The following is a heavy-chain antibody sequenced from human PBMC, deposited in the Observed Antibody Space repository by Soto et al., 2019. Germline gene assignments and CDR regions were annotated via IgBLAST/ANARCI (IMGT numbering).Heavy chain of an antibody. CDR2: IYYSGST. Sequence: PSETMSLTCTVADGSISSYCWSWIRQPPGKGLEWIGYIYYSGSTNYNPSLKSRVTISVDTSKNQFSLKLSSVTAADTAVYYCARQPPTEYCSGGSCYRDDAFDIWGQGTMVTVSS. V-gene: IGHV4-59*08. CDR1: DGSISSYC. J-gene: IGHJ3*02. CDR3: ARQPPTEYCSGGSCYRDDAFDI. D-gene: IGHD2-15*01.